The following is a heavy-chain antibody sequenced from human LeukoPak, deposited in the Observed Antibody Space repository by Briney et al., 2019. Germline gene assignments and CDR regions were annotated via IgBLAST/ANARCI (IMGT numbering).Heavy chain of an antibody. Sequence: PGGSLRLSCAAPGFTFSSYWMSWVRQAPGKGLEWVANIKHDGSEKYDVDSVKGRFTISRDNARNSLYLQMNSLRVEDTAVYYCATSSTARGGTDYWGQGTLVTVSS. V-gene: IGHV3-7*01. CDR2: IKHDGSEK. D-gene: IGHD2-2*01. J-gene: IGHJ4*02. CDR3: ATSSTARGGTDY. CDR1: GFTFSSYW.